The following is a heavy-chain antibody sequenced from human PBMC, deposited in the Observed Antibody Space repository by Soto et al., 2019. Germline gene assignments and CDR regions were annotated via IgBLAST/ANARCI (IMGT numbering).Heavy chain of an antibody. CDR3: ARVGMGTTGTRNWFDP. V-gene: IGHV1-2*04. Sequence: QVQLVQSGAEVKKPGASVKVSCKASGYTFTGYYMHWVRQAPGQGLEWMGWINPNSGGTNYAQKFQGWVTMTRDTSISTAYMELSRLRSDDTAVYYCARVGMGTTGTRNWFDPRGQGTLVTVSS. J-gene: IGHJ5*02. CDR1: GYTFTGYY. D-gene: IGHD1-1*01. CDR2: INPNSGGT.